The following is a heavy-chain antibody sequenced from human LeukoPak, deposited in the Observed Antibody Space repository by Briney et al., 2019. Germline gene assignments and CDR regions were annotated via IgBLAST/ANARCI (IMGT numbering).Heavy chain of an antibody. D-gene: IGHD5-18*01. Sequence: GASVKVSCKASGGTFSSYAISWVRQAPGQGLEWMGGIIPILGISNYAQNFQGRVTITADKSTSTAYMELSSLRSEDTAVYYCARDSRPTTRWTTAMVEFDYWGQGTLVTVSS. V-gene: IGHV1-69*10. CDR3: ARDSRPTTRWTTAMVEFDY. CDR1: GGTFSSYA. J-gene: IGHJ4*02. CDR2: IIPILGIS.